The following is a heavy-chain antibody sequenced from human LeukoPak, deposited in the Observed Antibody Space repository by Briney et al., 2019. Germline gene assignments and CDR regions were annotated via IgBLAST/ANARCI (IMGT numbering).Heavy chain of an antibody. CDR1: GYTFTGYY. Sequence: ASVKVSCKASGYTFTGYYMHWVRQAPGQGLEWMGRINPNSGGTNYAQKFQGRVTMTRDTSISTAYVELSRLRSDDTAVYYCARGYYYDSSGYYSPCFYWGQGTLVTVSS. CDR3: ARGYYYDSSGYYSPCFY. D-gene: IGHD3-22*01. CDR2: INPNSGGT. V-gene: IGHV1-2*06. J-gene: IGHJ4*02.